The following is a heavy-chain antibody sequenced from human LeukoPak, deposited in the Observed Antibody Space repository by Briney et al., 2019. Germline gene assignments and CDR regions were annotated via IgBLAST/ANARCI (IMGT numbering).Heavy chain of an antibody. D-gene: IGHD2-2*01. CDR3: ASDDIVVVPAATGIDP. CDR1: GFTFSSYA. J-gene: IGHJ5*02. V-gene: IGHV3-23*01. Sequence: GGSLRLSCAASGFTFSSYAMSWVRQAPGKGLEWVSAISGSGGSTYYADSVKGRFTISRDNSKNTLYLQMNSLRAEDTAVYYCASDDIVVVPAATGIDPWGQGTLVTVSS. CDR2: ISGSGGST.